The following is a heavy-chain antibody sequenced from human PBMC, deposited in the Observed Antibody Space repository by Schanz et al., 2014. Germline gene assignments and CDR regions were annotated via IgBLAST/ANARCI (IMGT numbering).Heavy chain of an antibody. V-gene: IGHV3-30*04. CDR2: ISYDGSNK. D-gene: IGHD6-6*01. CDR3: ARAPPPYSSSPYYWYYGMDV. CDR1: RFTFSSYT. J-gene: IGHJ6*02. Sequence: QVQLVESGGGVVQPGRSLRLSCAASRFTFSSYTMHWVRQAPGKGLEWVALISYDGSNKYYADSVKGRFTISRDNAKNSLYLQMNSLRAEDTAVYYCARAPPPYSSSPYYWYYGMDVWGQGTTVTVSS.